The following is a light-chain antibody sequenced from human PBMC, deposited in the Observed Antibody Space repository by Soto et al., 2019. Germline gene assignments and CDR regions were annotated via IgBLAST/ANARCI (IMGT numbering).Light chain of an antibody. CDR3: QQYNNWPLMT. CDR2: GAS. V-gene: IGKV3-15*01. J-gene: IGKJ5*01. CDR1: QSVSSS. Sequence: EIVMTQSPATLSVSPGERATLSCRASQSVSSSLAWYQRKRGQAPRLLIYGASTRATGTPARISGSGSGTEFTLTISSLQSEDSAVYYCQQYNNWPLMTFGQGTRVEIK.